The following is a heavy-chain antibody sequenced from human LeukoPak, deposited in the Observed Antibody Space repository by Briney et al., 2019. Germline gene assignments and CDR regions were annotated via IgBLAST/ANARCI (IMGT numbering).Heavy chain of an antibody. D-gene: IGHD3-16*01. Sequence: PGGSLRLSCAPSGFTVRSYYMIWLRQAPGRGVEWVAVICSGGSTYYADSVKGRFTISRDNSKNTLYLQMNSLRAADTAVYYCASRGPLAGVWGYDYWGQGTMVTVSS. V-gene: IGHV3-53*01. CDR3: ASRGPLAGVWGYDY. CDR1: GFTVRSYY. J-gene: IGHJ3*01. CDR2: ICSGGST.